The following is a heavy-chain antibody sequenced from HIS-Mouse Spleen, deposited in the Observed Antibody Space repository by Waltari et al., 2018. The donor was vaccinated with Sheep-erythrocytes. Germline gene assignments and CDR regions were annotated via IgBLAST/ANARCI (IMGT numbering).Heavy chain of an antibody. J-gene: IGHJ2*01. CDR2: ISYDGSNK. Sequence: QVQLVESGGGVVQPGRSLRLSCAASGFTFSSYGRLWVRQALGKGLEWVEVISYDGSNKYYADSVKGRFTISRDNSKNTLYLQMNSLRAEDTAVYYCAKVRTVNYWYFDLWGRGTLVTVSS. CDR1: GFTFSSYG. D-gene: IGHD1-1*01. CDR3: AKVRTVNYWYFDL. V-gene: IGHV3-30*18.